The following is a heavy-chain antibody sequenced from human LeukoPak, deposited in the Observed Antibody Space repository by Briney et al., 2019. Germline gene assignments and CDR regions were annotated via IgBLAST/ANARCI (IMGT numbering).Heavy chain of an antibody. CDR3: AREIPNAFDI. V-gene: IGHV3-30-3*01. J-gene: IGHJ3*02. CDR2: ISYDGSDK. CDR1: GFTFGSHA. Sequence: PGGARRLSCAASGFTFGSHAMHWVRQAPGKGLEWVAIISYDGSDKFYADSVKGRFTISRVNSKNTLYLQMNSLRAEDTAVYYCAREIPNAFDIWGQGTMVTVSS.